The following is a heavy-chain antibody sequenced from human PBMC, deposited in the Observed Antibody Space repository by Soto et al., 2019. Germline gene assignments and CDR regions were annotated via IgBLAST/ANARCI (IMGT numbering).Heavy chain of an antibody. Sequence: QVQLVESGGGVVQPGRSLSISCGASRLTFSNYRVHWLRQAPGKGLEWLAFIWYDENNKYYADSVKDRFTISRDNSKNMLYLQMNSLRAEDTAVYHCARHQSGYNDYWGQGTLVTVSS. CDR3: ARHQSGYNDY. CDR1: RLTFSNYR. D-gene: IGHD5-12*01. CDR2: IWYDENNK. V-gene: IGHV3-33*01. J-gene: IGHJ4*02.